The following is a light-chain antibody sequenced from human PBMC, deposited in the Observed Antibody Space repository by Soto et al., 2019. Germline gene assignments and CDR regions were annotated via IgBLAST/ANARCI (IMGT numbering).Light chain of an antibody. J-gene: IGLJ1*01. V-gene: IGLV2-14*01. CDR2: EVM. Sequence: ALTQPASVSGSPEQSTPITCTATSSDVGGYNYVSWYQQHPGKAPKLMIYEVMNRPSGVSNRFSGSKSGNTASLTISALQAEDEADYYCSSYTSSSTLYVFGTGTKGTV. CDR1: SSDVGGYNY. CDR3: SSYTSSSTLYV.